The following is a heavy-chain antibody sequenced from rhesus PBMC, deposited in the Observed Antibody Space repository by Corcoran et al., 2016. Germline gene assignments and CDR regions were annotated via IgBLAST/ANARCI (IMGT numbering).Heavy chain of an antibody. V-gene: IGHV4-76*01. D-gene: IGHD6-25*01. CDR1: GGSISSGYD. Sequence: QVQLQESGPGVVKPSETLSLTCAVSGGSISSGYDWSWIRQPPGKGLEWIGYIYGSSGSTTYNPSLKNRVTISTDASKHQCSLKLSSVTAADTAVYYCARISGSGSWNPFDYWGQGVLVTVSS. CDR2: IYGSSGST. CDR3: ARISGSGSWNPFDY. J-gene: IGHJ4*01.